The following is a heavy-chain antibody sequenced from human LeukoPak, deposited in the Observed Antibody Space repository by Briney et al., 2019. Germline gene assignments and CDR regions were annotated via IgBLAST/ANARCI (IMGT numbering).Heavy chain of an antibody. CDR2: ISYDGGNK. CDR3: AKPYCGGDCSKDY. D-gene: IGHD2-21*02. V-gene: IGHV3-30*18. J-gene: IGHJ4*02. Sequence: GGSLRLSCAASGFTFRRYGMHWVRQAPGKGLEWVAVISYDGGNKYYADSVKGRFTISRDNSKNTLYLQMNSLRAEDTAVYYCAKPYCGGDCSKDYWGQGTLVTVSS. CDR1: GFTFRRYG.